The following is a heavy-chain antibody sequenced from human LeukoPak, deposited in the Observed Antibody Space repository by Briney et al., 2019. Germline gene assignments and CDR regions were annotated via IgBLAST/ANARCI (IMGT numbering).Heavy chain of an antibody. D-gene: IGHD6-25*01. CDR3: AKDFPAADYYTYYGRDF. J-gene: IGHJ6*02. CDR2: IYTSGST. V-gene: IGHV4-4*07. Sequence: PSETLSLTCTVSGGSISSYYWSWIRQPAGKGLEWIGRIYTSGSTNYNPSLKSRVTMSVDTSKNQFSLKLSSVTAADTAVYYCAKDFPAADYYTYYGRDFGGQGPTVPVPS. CDR1: GGSISSYY.